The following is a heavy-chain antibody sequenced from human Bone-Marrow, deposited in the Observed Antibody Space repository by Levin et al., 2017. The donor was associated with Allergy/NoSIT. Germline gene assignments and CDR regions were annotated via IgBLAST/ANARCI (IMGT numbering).Heavy chain of an antibody. V-gene: IGHV3-20*01. CDR2: ITWNGGTT. Sequence: GGSLRLSCVASQFIFDDHGMSWVRQAPGKGLEWVSGITWNGGTTGYADSVKGRFTISSDNAKNTLYLQMNSLRAEDTALYHCARVGNYAVIADAFDLWGQGTMVTVSS. CDR3: ARVGNYAVIADAFDL. CDR1: QFIFDDHG. D-gene: IGHD1-7*01. J-gene: IGHJ3*01.